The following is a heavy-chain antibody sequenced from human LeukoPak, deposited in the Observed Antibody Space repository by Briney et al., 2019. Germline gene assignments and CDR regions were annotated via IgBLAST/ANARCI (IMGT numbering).Heavy chain of an antibody. V-gene: IGHV3-30*18. Sequence: GGSLRLSCAASGFTFSSYGMHWVRQARGKGLEWVAVISYDGSNKYYADSVKGRFTISRDNSKNTLYLQMNSLRAEDTAVYYCAKDYYDSSGYYESPWFDPWGQGTLVTVSS. D-gene: IGHD3-22*01. CDR2: ISYDGSNK. CDR3: AKDYYDSSGYYESPWFDP. J-gene: IGHJ5*02. CDR1: GFTFSSYG.